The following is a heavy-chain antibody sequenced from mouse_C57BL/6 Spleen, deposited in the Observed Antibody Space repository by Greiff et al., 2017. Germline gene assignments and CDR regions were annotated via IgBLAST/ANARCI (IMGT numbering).Heavy chain of an antibody. CDR3: ARGDGYYSAMDY. D-gene: IGHD2-2*01. CDR2: IHPNSGST. V-gene: IGHV1-64*01. J-gene: IGHJ4*01. CDR1: GYTFTRYW. Sequence: VQLQQPGAELVKPGASVKLSCKASGYTFTRYWLHWVKQRPGQGLAWIGMIHPNSGSTNYNEKFKSKATLTVDKSSSTAYMQLSSLTSEDSAVYYCARGDGYYSAMDYWGQGTSVTVSS.